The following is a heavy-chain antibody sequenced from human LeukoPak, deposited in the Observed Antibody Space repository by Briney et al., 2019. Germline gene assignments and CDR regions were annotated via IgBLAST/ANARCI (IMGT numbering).Heavy chain of an antibody. J-gene: IGHJ4*02. Sequence: PGGSLRLSCLTSGFTLSTNAMSWVRQAPGKGLEWISGISGSGASTYYADSVKGRFTISRDDSRNTLYLQMNSLRGDDTAVYYCSTDPPLTGGVYFDYWGQGALVSVSS. CDR3: STDPPLTGGVYFDY. CDR2: ISGSGAST. V-gene: IGHV3-23*01. CDR1: GFTLSTNA. D-gene: IGHD7-27*01.